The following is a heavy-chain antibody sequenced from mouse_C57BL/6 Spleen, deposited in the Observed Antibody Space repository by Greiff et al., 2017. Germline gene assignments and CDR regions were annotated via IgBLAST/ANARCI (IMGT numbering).Heavy chain of an antibody. V-gene: IGHV1-9*01. D-gene: IGHD4-1*01. CDR1: GYTFTGYW. CDR3: ASGTGTRYFDY. Sequence: VQLQESGAELMKPGDSVKLSCKATGYTFTGYWLEWVKQRPGHGLAWIGEILPVSGSTNYNEKFTGKATFTADTSSNTAYMQLSSRTTEDSAIYYCASGTGTRYFDYWGQGTTLTVSS. CDR2: ILPVSGST. J-gene: IGHJ2*01.